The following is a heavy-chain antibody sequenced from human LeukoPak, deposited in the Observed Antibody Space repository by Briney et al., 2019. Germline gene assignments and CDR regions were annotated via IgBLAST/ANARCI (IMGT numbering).Heavy chain of an antibody. CDR3: ARDRRGYYGTFYMDV. D-gene: IGHD3-10*01. V-gene: IGHV3-23*01. CDR1: GFSFSTYG. Sequence: PGGTLRLSCAASGFSFSTYGMSWVRQPPGKGLEWVSSISGSGGSTYYPDSVKGRFTISRDNSKNTLYLQMNSLRAEDTAVYYCARDRRGYYGTFYMDVWGKGTTVTISS. CDR2: ISGSGGST. J-gene: IGHJ6*03.